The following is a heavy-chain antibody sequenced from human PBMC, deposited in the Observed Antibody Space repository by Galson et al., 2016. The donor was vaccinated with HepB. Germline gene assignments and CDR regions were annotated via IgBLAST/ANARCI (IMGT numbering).Heavy chain of an antibody. D-gene: IGHD2-2*01. CDR3: ATDPIIGMYSTSWYYLDY. J-gene: IGHJ4*02. CDR1: GYTLTELS. Sequence: SVKVSCKVSGYTLTELSIHWVRQAPGKGLEWMGGFDPEDRETIYSQTFQGRVTMTEDTSTDTTYMGLSSLRSEDTAVYFCATDPIIGMYSTSWYYLDYWGQGTLVTVSS. V-gene: IGHV1-24*01. CDR2: FDPEDRET.